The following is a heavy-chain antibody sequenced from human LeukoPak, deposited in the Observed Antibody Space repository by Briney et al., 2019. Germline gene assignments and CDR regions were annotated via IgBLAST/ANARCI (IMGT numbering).Heavy chain of an antibody. CDR2: ISSSGSTI. D-gene: IGHD6-19*01. CDR1: GFTFSSYE. V-gene: IGHV3-48*03. J-gene: IGHJ5*02. Sequence: QPGGSLRLSCAASGFTFSSYEMNWVRQAPGKGLEWVSYISSSGSTIYYADSVKGRFTISRDNAKNSLYLQMNSLRAEDTAVYYCAKDSEQWLVRWFDPWGQGTLVTVSS. CDR3: AKDSEQWLVRWFDP.